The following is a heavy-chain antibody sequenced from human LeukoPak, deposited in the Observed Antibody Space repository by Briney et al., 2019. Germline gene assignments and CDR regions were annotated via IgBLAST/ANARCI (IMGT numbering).Heavy chain of an antibody. J-gene: IGHJ2*01. CDR1: GFTFSSSA. Sequence: GGSLRLSCAASGFTFSSSAMSWVRQAPGKGLEWVSVISESGDYTQFADSVKGRFTISRDNSKSTLYLQLNSLRAEDTAVYHCAKHGVTSLFYFDFWGRGTLVTVYS. CDR3: AKHGVTSLFYFDF. V-gene: IGHV3-23*01. D-gene: IGHD2-21*02. CDR2: ISESGDYT.